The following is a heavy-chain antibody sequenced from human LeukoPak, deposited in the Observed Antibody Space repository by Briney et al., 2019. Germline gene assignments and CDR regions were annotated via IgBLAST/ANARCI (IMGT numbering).Heavy chain of an antibody. CDR2: ISGSGGST. CDR3: AGDFWDGSGNY. Sequence: GGSLRLSCAASGFTFSSYAMSWVRQAPGKGLEWVSAISGSGGSTYYADSVKGRFTISRDNAKNSLYLQMNSLRAEDTAVYYCAGDFWDGSGNYWGQGTLVTVSS. J-gene: IGHJ4*02. V-gene: IGHV3-23*01. D-gene: IGHD3-10*01. CDR1: GFTFSSYA.